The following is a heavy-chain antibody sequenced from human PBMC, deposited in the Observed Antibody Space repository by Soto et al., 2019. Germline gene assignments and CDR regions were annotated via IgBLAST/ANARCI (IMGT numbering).Heavy chain of an antibody. D-gene: IGHD6-6*01. J-gene: IGHJ5*02. CDR1: GGSFSGYY. Sequence: SETLSLTCAVYGGSFSGYYWSWIRQPPGKGLEWIGEINHSGSTNYNPSLKSRVTISVDTSKNQFSLKLSSVTAAATAGYYCGRGLPRGGPNIAARRSFGFAPWGQGTLVTVSS. CDR3: GRGLPRGGPNIAARRSFGFAP. V-gene: IGHV4-34*01. CDR2: INHSGST.